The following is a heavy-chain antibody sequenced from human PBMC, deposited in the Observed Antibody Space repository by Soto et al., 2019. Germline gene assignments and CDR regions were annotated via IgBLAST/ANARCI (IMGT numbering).Heavy chain of an antibody. D-gene: IGHD2-2*01. CDR1: GYTFTSYA. CDR3: ARSLYGSSTGRSIDAYSTSWNSTYFDY. CDR2: INAGNGNT. J-gene: IGHJ4*02. V-gene: IGHV1-3*01. Sequence: ASVKVSCKASGYTFTSYAMHWVRQAPGQRLEWMGWINAGNGNTKYSQKFQGRVTITRDTSASTAYMELSSLRSEDTAVYYWARSLYGSSTGRSIDAYSTSWNSTYFDYWGQGTLVTVSS.